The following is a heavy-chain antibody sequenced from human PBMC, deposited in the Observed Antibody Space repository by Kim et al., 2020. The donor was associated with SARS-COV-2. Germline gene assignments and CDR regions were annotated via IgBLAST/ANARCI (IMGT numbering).Heavy chain of an antibody. D-gene: IGHD6-13*01. J-gene: IGHJ5*02. CDR2: IYYSGST. CDR1: GGSISSSSYY. Sequence: SETLSLTCTVSGGSISSSSYYWGWIRQPPGKGLEWIGSIYYSGSTYYNPSLKSRVTISVDTSKNQFSLKLSSVTAADTAVYYCARDHSSSWSNWFDPWGQGTLVTVSS. V-gene: IGHV4-39*07. CDR3: ARDHSSSWSNWFDP.